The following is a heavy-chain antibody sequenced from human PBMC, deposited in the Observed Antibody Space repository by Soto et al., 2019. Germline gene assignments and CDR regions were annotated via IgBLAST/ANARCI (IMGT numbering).Heavy chain of an antibody. Sequence: QVQLVQSGAEVKKPGSSVKVSCRDSGGTFSSATFVWVRQAPGQGLEWMGRIIPLLGIRNYAQKFQGRVTITADIFTSTAYMELSSLRSDDTAVYYCARGKDCSTTSCYSPNWFDPWGQGTLVTLSS. CDR1: GGTFSSAT. V-gene: IGHV1-69*02. CDR3: ARGKDCSTTSCYSPNWFDP. D-gene: IGHD2-2*01. CDR2: IIPLLGIR. J-gene: IGHJ5*02.